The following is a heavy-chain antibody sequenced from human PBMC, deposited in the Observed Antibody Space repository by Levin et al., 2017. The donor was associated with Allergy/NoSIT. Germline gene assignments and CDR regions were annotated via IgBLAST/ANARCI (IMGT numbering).Heavy chain of an antibody. CDR2: ISSGSSYI. J-gene: IGHJ4*02. V-gene: IGHV3-21*01. Sequence: GGSLRLSCAASGFTFSNYSINWVRQAPGKGLEWVSSISSGSSYIYYADSVQGRFTISRDNAKNSLYLQMNSLRAEDTAVYYCARDHAPWSYDDRFKSFDYWGQGTLVTVSS. CDR3: ARDHAPWSYDDRFKSFDY. D-gene: IGHD1-26*01. CDR1: GFTFSNYS.